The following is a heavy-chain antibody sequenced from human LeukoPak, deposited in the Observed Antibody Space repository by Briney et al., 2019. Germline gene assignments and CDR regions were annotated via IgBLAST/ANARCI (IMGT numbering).Heavy chain of an antibody. CDR3: AREPGVGYSYGKPYYYMDV. CDR2: IYYSGST. J-gene: IGHJ6*03. CDR1: GGSISSYY. D-gene: IGHD5-18*01. Sequence: SETLSLTCTVSGGSISSYYWSWIRQPPGKGLEWIGYIYYSGSTNYNPSLKSRVTISVDTSKNQFSLKLSSVTAADTAVYYCAREPGVGYSYGKPYYYMDVWGKGTTVTVSS. V-gene: IGHV4-59*01.